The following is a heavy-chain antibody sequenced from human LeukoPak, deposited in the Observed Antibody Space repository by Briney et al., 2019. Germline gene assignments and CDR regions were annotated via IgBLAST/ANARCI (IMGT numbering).Heavy chain of an antibody. D-gene: IGHD2-2*01. Sequence: ASVKVSCKASGYTFTSYAMNWVRQAPGQGLEWMGWINTNTGNPTYAQGFTGRFVFSLDTSVSTAYLQISSLKAEDTAVYYCARDGDGTVVVPGFDPWGQGTLVTVSS. CDR3: ARDGDGTVVVPGFDP. CDR1: GYTFTSYA. V-gene: IGHV7-4-1*02. J-gene: IGHJ5*02. CDR2: INTNTGNP.